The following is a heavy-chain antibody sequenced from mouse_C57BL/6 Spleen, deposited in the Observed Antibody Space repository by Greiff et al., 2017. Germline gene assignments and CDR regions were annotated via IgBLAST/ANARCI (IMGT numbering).Heavy chain of an antibody. CDR3: ARGDYYSNYGAY. CDR2: INPGSGGT. V-gene: IGHV1-54*01. J-gene: IGHJ3*01. Sequence: QVQLKQSGAELVRPGTSVKVSCKASGYAFTNYLIEWVKQRPGQGLVWIGVINPGSGGTNYNEKFKGKATLTADKSSSTAYMQLSSLTSEDSAVYFCARGDYYSNYGAYWGQGTLVTVSA. D-gene: IGHD2-5*01. CDR1: GYAFTNYL.